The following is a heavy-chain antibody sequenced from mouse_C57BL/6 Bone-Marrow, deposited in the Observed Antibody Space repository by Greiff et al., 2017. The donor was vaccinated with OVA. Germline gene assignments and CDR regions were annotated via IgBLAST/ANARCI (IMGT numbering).Heavy chain of an antibody. CDR3: AIERLYAMDY. J-gene: IGHJ4*01. CDR2: IYPGSGST. CDR1: GYTLTSYW. D-gene: IGHD3-2*02. V-gene: IGHV1-55*01. Sequence: VQLQQPGAELVKPGASVKMSCKASGYTLTSYWITWVKQRPGQGLEWIGDIYPGSGSTNYNEKFKSKATLTVVTSSSTAYMQLSSLTSEDSAVYYCAIERLYAMDYWGQGTSVTVSS.